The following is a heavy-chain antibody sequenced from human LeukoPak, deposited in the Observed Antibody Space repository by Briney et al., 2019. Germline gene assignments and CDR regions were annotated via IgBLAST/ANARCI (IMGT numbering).Heavy chain of an antibody. V-gene: IGHV1-69*13. CDR1: GGTFSCYA. D-gene: IGHD2-15*01. CDR2: IIPIFGTA. CDR3: ARVGLGYCSGASCHGAFDI. Sequence: SVKVSCKASGGTFSCYAISWVRQAPGQGLEWMGGIIPIFGTANYAQKFQGRVTITADESTSTAYMELSSLRSEDTAVYYCARVGLGYCSGASCHGAFDIWGQGTMVTVSS. J-gene: IGHJ3*02.